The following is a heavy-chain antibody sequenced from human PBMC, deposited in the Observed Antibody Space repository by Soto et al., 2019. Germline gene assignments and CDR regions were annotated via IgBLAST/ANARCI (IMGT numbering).Heavy chain of an antibody. V-gene: IGHV1-24*01. CDR1: GYTLTELS. J-gene: IGHJ4*02. D-gene: IGHD2-15*01. CDR3: ATVLGLDIVVVVAAREYYFDY. Sequence: ASVKVSCKVSGYTLTELSMHWVRQAPGKGLEWMGGVDPEDGETIYAQKFQGRVTMTEDTSRDTAYMELSSLRSEDTAVYYCATVLGLDIVVVVAAREYYFDYWGQGTLVTVSS. CDR2: VDPEDGET.